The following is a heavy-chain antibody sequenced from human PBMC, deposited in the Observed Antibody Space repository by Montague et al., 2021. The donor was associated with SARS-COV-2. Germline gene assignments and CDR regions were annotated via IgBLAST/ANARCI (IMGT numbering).Heavy chain of an antibody. Sequence: TFYADSVKGLFTLSRDNSKKSVYLQMNRLRNEYSALYYCAKEYSGSYDYWGKGTLVTVSS. CDR2: T. J-gene: IGHJ4*02. CDR3: AKEYSGSYDY. V-gene: IGHV3-43*01. D-gene: IGHD1-26*01.